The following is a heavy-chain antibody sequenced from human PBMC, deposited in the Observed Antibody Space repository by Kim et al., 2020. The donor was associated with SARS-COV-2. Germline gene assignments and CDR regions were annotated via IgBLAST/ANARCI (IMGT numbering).Heavy chain of an antibody. J-gene: IGHJ4*02. D-gene: IGHD1-26*01. CDR3: ARGEKIVGATYFDY. Sequence: SETLSLTCAVYGGSFSGYYWSWIRQPPGKGLEWIGEINHSGSTNYNPSLKSRVTISVDTSKNQFSLKLSSVTAADTAVYYCARGEKIVGATYFDYWGQGT. CDR1: GGSFSGYY. CDR2: INHSGST. V-gene: IGHV4-34*01.